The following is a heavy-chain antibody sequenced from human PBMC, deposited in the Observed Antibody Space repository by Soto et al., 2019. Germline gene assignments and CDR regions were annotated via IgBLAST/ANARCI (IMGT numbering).Heavy chain of an antibody. V-gene: IGHV5-10-1*01. D-gene: IGHD2-15*01. CDR1: GYSFTSYW. CDR3: ASHVAATHYYYYGMDV. J-gene: IGHJ6*02. Sequence: PGESLKNSCKGSGYSFTSYWISWVRQMPGKGLEWMGRIDPSDSYTNYSPSFQGHVTISADKSISTAYLQWSSLKASDTAMYYCASHVAATHYYYYGMDVWGQGTTVTVSS. CDR2: IDPSDSYT.